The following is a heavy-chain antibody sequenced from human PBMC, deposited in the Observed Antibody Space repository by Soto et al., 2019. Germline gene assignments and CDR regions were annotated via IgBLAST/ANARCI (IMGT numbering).Heavy chain of an antibody. CDR2: IIPIFGTA. Sequence: SVKVSCKASGGTFSSYAISWVRQAPGQGLEWMGGIIPIFGTANYAQKFQGRVTITADESTSTAYMELSSLRSEDTAVYYCASWDLAAVTTYYEYYFDYWGQGTLVTVSS. J-gene: IGHJ4*02. CDR1: GGTFSSYA. V-gene: IGHV1-69*13. CDR3: ASWDLAAVTTYYEYYFDY. D-gene: IGHD3-3*01.